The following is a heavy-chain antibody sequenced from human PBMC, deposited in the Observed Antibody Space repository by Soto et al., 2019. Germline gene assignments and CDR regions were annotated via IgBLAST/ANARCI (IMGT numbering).Heavy chain of an antibody. CDR1: GFTFSSYA. V-gene: IGHV3-30-3*01. CDR3: ARDPAEGPI. Sequence: GGSLRLSCAASGFTFSSYAMHWVRQAPGKGLEWVAVISYYGSNKYYADSVKGRFTISRDNSKNTLYLQMNSLRAEDTAVYYCARDPAEGPIWGQGTLVTVSS. J-gene: IGHJ4*02. CDR2: ISYYGSNK.